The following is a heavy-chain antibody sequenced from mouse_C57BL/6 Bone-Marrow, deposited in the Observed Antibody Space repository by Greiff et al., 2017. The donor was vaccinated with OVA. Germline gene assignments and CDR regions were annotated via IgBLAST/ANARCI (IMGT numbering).Heavy chain of an antibody. Sequence: VKLMESGAELARPGASVKLSCKASGYTFTSYGISWVKQRTGQGLEWIGEIYPRSGNTYYNEKFKGKATLTADKSSSTAYMELRSMTSEDSAVYFCARWGYGRFAYWGQGTLVTVSA. D-gene: IGHD1-1*02. V-gene: IGHV1-81*01. J-gene: IGHJ3*01. CDR3: ARWGYGRFAY. CDR2: IYPRSGNT. CDR1: GYTFTSYG.